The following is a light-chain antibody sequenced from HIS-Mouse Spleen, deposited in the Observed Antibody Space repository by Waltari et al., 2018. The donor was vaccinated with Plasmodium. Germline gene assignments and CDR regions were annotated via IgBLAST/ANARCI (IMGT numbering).Light chain of an antibody. V-gene: IGLV2-23*03. CDR1: SSDVGSYNL. CDR3: CSYAGSSTFVV. J-gene: IGLJ2*01. CDR2: EGS. Sequence: QSALTQPASVSGSPGQSITISCTGTSSDVGSYNLVSWYQQHPGKAPKLMIYEGSKRPPGVSHRSPCSTSGNTASLTISGLQAEDEADYYSCSYAGSSTFVVFGGGTKLTVL.